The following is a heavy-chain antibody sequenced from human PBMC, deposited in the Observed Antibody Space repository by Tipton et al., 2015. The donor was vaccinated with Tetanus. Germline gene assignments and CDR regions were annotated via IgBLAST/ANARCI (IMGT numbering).Heavy chain of an antibody. V-gene: IGHV4-61*08. CDR3: ACNPNIAAAGTGEDSGWFDP. J-gene: IGHJ5*02. CDR2: IYYSGST. CDR1: DGPVSSGGFY. D-gene: IGHD6-13*01. Sequence: TLSLTCSVSDGPVSSGGFYWGWVRQVTGKGLEWIGYIYYSGSTNYNPSLKSRVTISVDTSKNQFSLKLSSVTAADTAVYYCACNPNIAAAGTGEDSGWFDPWSQGTLVTVSS.